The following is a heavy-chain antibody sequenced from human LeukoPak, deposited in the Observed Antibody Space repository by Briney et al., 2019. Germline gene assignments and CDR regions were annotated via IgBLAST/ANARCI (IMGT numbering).Heavy chain of an antibody. CDR3: ARHIPRYFDWLLYGHDAFDI. D-gene: IGHD3-9*01. V-gene: IGHV4-59*08. CDR1: GGSISSYY. Sequence: SETLSLTCTVSGGSISSYYRSWIRQPPGKGLEWIGYIYYSGSTNYNPSLKSRVTISVDTSKNQFSLKLSSVTAADTAVYYCARHIPRYFDWLLYGHDAFDIWGQGTMVTVSS. CDR2: IYYSGST. J-gene: IGHJ3*02.